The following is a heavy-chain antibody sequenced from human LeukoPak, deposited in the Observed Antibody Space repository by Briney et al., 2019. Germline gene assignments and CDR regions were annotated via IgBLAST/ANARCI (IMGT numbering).Heavy chain of an antibody. Sequence: SETLSLTCTVSGGSISSYYWSWIRQPPGKGLEWIGYIYYSGSTNYSPSLKSRVTISVDTSKNQFSLKLSSVTAADTAVYYCARSDYGDFDYWGQGTLVTVSS. V-gene: IGHV4-59*01. CDR1: GGSISSYY. CDR3: ARSDYGDFDY. D-gene: IGHD4-17*01. J-gene: IGHJ4*02. CDR2: IYYSGST.